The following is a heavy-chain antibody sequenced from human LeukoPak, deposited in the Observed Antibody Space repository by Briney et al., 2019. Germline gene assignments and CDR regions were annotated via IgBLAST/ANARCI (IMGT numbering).Heavy chain of an antibody. CDR2: IRSKANSYAT. J-gene: IGHJ5*02. D-gene: IGHD3-22*01. Sequence: GGSLRLSCAASGFTFSGSAMHWVRQASGEGLEWVGRIRSKANSYATAYAASVKGRFTISRDDSKNTAYLQMNSLKTEDTAVYYCTRATYYYDSSGYTWGQGTLVTVSS. V-gene: IGHV3-73*01. CDR1: GFTFSGSA. CDR3: TRATYYYDSSGYT.